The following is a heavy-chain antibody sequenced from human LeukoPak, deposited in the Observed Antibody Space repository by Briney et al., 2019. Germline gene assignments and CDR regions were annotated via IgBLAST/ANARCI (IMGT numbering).Heavy chain of an antibody. V-gene: IGHV3-23*01. CDR1: GFTFSSYA. CDR3: ADLEFEQQLVDAFDI. D-gene: IGHD6-13*01. CDR2: ISGSGGST. Sequence: PGGSLRLSCAASGFTFSSYAMSWVRQAPGKGLEWVSAISGSGGSTYYADSVKGRFTISRDNSKNTLYLQMNSLRAEDTAVYHCADLEFEQQLVDAFDIWGQGTMVTVSS. J-gene: IGHJ3*02.